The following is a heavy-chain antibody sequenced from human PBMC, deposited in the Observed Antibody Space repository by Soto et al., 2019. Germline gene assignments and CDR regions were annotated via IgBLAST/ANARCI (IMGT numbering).Heavy chain of an antibody. J-gene: IGHJ4*02. CDR2: ITDGGKTT. CDR1: GFTFSTYP. CDR3: AREGVTTTAFDY. V-gene: IGHV3-23*01. D-gene: IGHD4-17*01. Sequence: EVHLLESGGGLVQPGGSLRLSCVASGFTFSTYPMSWVRQAPGEGLEWVSIITDGGKTTYYADSVKGRFTISRDNSKNTLYLQMNSLRAEDTAAYYCAREGVTTTAFDYWGQGTLVTVSS.